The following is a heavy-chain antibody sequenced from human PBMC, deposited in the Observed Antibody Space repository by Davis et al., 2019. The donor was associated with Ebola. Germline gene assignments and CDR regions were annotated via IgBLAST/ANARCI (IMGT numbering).Heavy chain of an antibody. J-gene: IGHJ4*02. CDR3: ARLRGEAGKIARYYFDY. CDR1: AGSTSSSRYH. D-gene: IGHD6-13*01. CDR2: FFYTGSS. V-gene: IGHV4-39*01. Sequence: AGSLTLSCSVSAGSTSSSRYHWGWIRQPPGEGLQWIGSFFYTGSSYFNPSLKSRVTVSVDTSKNQFSLKLDSVTAADTDVYYCARLRGEAGKIARYYFDYWGQGTLVTVSS.